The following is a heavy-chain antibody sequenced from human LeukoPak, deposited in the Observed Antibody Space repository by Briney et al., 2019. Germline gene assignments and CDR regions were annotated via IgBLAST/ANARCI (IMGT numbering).Heavy chain of an antibody. V-gene: IGHV3-21*01. CDR2: ISSSSSYI. CDR1: GFTFSSYS. Sequence: PGGSLRLSCAASGFTFSSYSMNWVRQAPGKGLEWVSPISSSSSYIYYADSVKGRFTISRDNAKNSLYLQMNSLRAEDTAVYYCAIDPEDIVVVPAATKDFDYWGQGTLVTVSS. D-gene: IGHD2-2*01. CDR3: AIDPEDIVVVPAATKDFDY. J-gene: IGHJ4*02.